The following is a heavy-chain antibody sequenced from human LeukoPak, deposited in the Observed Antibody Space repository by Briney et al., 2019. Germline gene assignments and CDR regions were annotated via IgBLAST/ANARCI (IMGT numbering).Heavy chain of an antibody. V-gene: IGHV1-69*04. D-gene: IGHD3-9*01. CDR2: IIPILGIA. CDR3: AREEDDILTDSLGGWYFDL. J-gene: IGHJ2*01. Sequence: SVKVSCKASGGTFSSYAISWVRQAPGQGLEWMGRIIPILGIANYAQKFQGRVTITADKSTSTAYMELSSLRSEDTAVYYCAREEDDILTDSLGGWYFDLWGRGTLVTASS. CDR1: GGTFSSYA.